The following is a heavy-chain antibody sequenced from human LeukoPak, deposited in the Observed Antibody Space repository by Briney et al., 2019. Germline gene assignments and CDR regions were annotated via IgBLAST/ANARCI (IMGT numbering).Heavy chain of an antibody. J-gene: IGHJ4*02. V-gene: IGHV1-2*02. CDR3: ARGHDWGRPFDY. CDR2: INLKSGGT. Sequence: ASVKVSCKASGHTFTDYYMHWVRQAPGQDLEYMGWINLKSGGTNYAQMFQGRVTMTRDTSISTAYMDLSRLTSEDTAVYYCARGHDWGRPFDYWGQGTLVIVSS. CDR1: GHTFTDYY. D-gene: IGHD2-21*01.